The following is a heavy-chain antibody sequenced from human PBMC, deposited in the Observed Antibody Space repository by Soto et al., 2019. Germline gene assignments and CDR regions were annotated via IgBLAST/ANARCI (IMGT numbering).Heavy chain of an antibody. CDR3: AREKAFGGNRLDA. V-gene: IGHV1-46*01. Sequence: AAVKVSCKASGYTFTSNIIHWVRQTPGQGLEWMGMINPSRGGTNYAQKFQGRLTMTRDTSTSTVYLDLTSLKSDDTAVYYCAREKAFGGNRLDAWGQGNPVTVYS. CDR2: INPSRGGT. D-gene: IGHD2-15*01. J-gene: IGHJ6*02. CDR1: GYTFTSNI.